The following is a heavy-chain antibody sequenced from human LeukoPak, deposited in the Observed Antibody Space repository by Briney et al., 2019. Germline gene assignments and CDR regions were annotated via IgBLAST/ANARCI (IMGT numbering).Heavy chain of an antibody. Sequence: GGSLRLSCAASGFTSSDYYMTWIRQAPGKGLEWVSYISSSSNNIHYANSVRGRFTISRDNAKNSLYLQMSSLRDEDTAVYYCASSGSYRFDYWGQGTLVTVSS. V-gene: IGHV3-11*06. D-gene: IGHD1-26*01. CDR1: GFTSSDYY. J-gene: IGHJ4*02. CDR3: ASSGSYRFDY. CDR2: ISSSSNNI.